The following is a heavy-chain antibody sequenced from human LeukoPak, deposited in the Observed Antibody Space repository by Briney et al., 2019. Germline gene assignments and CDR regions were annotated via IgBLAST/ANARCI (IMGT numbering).Heavy chain of an antibody. D-gene: IGHD6-13*01. Sequence: SETLSLTCAVYGGSFSGYYWSWIRQPPGKGLEWIGEINHSGSTNYNPSLKSRVTISVDTSKNQFSLKLSSVTAADTAVYYCAREIRYSSSWYERYYYYYMDVWGKGTTVTVSS. CDR3: AREIRYSSSWYERYYYYYMDV. CDR1: GGSFSGYY. J-gene: IGHJ6*03. CDR2: INHSGST. V-gene: IGHV4-34*01.